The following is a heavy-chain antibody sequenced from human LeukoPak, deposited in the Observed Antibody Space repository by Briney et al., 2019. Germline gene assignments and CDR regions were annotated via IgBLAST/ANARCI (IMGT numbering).Heavy chain of an antibody. CDR2: ISGSGGST. CDR1: GFTFSSYA. J-gene: IGHJ4*02. CDR3: AKISNYYGSTDY. V-gene: IGHV3-23*01. Sequence: GGSLRLSCAASGFTFSSYAMSWVRQAPGKGLEWVSAISGSGGSTYYADSVKGRFTISRDNSKNTLYLQMNSLRAEDTAVYYSAKISNYYGSTDYWGQGTLVTVSS. D-gene: IGHD3-10*01.